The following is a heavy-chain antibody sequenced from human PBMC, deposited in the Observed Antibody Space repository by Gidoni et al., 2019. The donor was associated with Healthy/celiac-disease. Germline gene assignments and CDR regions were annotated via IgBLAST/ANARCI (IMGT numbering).Heavy chain of an antibody. Sequence: EVQLLESGGGLVQPGGSLRLSCAASGFTFSSYAMSWVRQAPGKGLEWVSAISGSGGSTYYADSVKGRFTISRDNSKNTLYLQMNSLRAEDTAVYYCAKDLGDYPLRDYYYYGMDVWGQGTTVTVSS. D-gene: IGHD4-17*01. V-gene: IGHV3-23*01. J-gene: IGHJ6*02. CDR2: ISGSGGST. CDR1: GFTFSSYA. CDR3: AKDLGDYPLRDYYYYGMDV.